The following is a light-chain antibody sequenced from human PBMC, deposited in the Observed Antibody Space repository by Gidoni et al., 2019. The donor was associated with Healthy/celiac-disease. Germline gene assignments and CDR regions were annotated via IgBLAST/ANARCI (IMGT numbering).Light chain of an antibody. CDR2: GAS. J-gene: IGKJ1*01. CDR3: QQYNKWPWT. V-gene: IGKV3-15*01. Sequence: EIVMTQSPATLSVSPGERATLSCRASQSVSSNLAWYQQKPGQAPRLLIYGASTRATGIPARLSGSGSGTEFTLTISSLQSEDFAVYYCQQYNKWPWTFGQGTKVEIK. CDR1: QSVSSN.